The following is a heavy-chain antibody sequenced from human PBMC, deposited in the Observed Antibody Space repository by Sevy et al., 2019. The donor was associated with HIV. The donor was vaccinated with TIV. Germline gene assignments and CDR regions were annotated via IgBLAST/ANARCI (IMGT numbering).Heavy chain of an antibody. CDR1: GFTFSSYG. Sequence: GGSLRLSCAASGFTFSSYGMHWVRQAPGKGLEWVAVISYDGSNKYYADSVKGRFTISRDNSKNTLYLQMNSLRAEDTAVYYCANELVVREVQQSLFDYWGQGTLVTVSS. CDR2: ISYDGSNK. CDR3: ANELVVREVQQSLFDY. D-gene: IGHD3-10*01. V-gene: IGHV3-30*18. J-gene: IGHJ4*02.